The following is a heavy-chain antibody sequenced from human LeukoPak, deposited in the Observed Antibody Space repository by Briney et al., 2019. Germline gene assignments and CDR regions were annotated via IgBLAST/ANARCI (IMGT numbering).Heavy chain of an antibody. V-gene: IGHV3-64D*06. CDR2: ISSNGGST. D-gene: IGHD6-13*01. CDR3: VKEGIPGYSSSWYGVDY. Sequence: PGGSLRLSCSASGFTFSSYAMHWVRQAPGKGLEYVSAISSNGGSTYYADSAKGRFTISRDNSKNTLYLQMSSLRAEDTAVYYCVKEGIPGYSSSWYGVDYWGQGTLVTVSS. J-gene: IGHJ4*02. CDR1: GFTFSSYA.